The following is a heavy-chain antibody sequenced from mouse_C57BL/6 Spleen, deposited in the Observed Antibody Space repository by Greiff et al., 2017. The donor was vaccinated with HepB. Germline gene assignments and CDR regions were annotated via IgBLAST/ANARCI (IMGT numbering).Heavy chain of an antibody. CDR3: ARDRGVTTVVARYFDV. Sequence: DVMLVESGGGLVKPGGSLKLSCAASGFTFSSYAMSWVRQTPEKRLEWVATISDGGSYTYYPDNVKGRFTISRDNAKNNLYLQMSHLKYEDTAMYYCARDRGVTTVVARYFDVWGTGTTVTVSS. CDR2: ISDGGSYT. D-gene: IGHD1-1*01. J-gene: IGHJ1*03. V-gene: IGHV5-4*01. CDR1: GFTFSSYA.